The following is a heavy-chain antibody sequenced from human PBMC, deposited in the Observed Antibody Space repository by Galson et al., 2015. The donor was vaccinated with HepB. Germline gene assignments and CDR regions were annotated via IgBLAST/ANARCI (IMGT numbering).Heavy chain of an antibody. Sequence: PALVKPTQTLTLTCTFSGFSLSTSGVGVGWIRQPPGKALEWLALIYWDDDKRYSPSLKSRLTITKDTSKNQVVLTMTNMDPVDTATYYCAHTSSVVVPAEVVGYYGMDVWGQGTTVTVSS. CDR3: AHTSSVVVPAEVVGYYGMDV. CDR1: GFSLSTSGVG. CDR2: IYWDDDK. J-gene: IGHJ6*02. V-gene: IGHV2-5*02. D-gene: IGHD2-2*01.